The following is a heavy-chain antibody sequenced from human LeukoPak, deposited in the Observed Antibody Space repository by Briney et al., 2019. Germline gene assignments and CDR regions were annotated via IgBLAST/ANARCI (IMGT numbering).Heavy chain of an antibody. J-gene: IGHJ6*03. CDR2: TYYRSKWYN. CDR3: ARGRHGGYIYYYYYYMDV. D-gene: IGHD5-12*01. CDR1: GDSVSSNSAA. V-gene: IGHV6-1*01. Sequence: SQTLSLTCAISGDSVSSNSAAWNWIRQSPSRGLEWLGRTYYRSKWYNDYAVSVKSRITINPDTSKNQFSLQLNSVTPEDTAVYYCARGRHGGYIYYYYYYMDVWGQGTLVTVSS.